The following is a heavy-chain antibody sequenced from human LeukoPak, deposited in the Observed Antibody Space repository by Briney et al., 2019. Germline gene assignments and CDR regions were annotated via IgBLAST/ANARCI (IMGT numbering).Heavy chain of an antibody. CDR2: ISYAGGT. Sequence: SETLSLTCAVSGGSISSFYWSWVRQPPGKGLEWVGYISYAGGTTYNPSLKGRVSMSIDTSRNQFSPRLTSVTAADTALYYCARVGDTSGYFYYFDYWGQGTLVSVSS. CDR1: GGSISSFY. CDR3: ARVGDTSGYFYYFDY. J-gene: IGHJ4*02. V-gene: IGHV4-59*08. D-gene: IGHD3-22*01.